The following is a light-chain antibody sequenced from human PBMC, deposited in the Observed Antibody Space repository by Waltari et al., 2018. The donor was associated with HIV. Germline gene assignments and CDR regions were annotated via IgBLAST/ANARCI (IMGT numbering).Light chain of an antibody. CDR2: KDT. Sequence: SNDLTQSSSVSVSPGQTARITCSGHALSKQYSYCYQHKPGQAPLLLIYKDTERPAEIPERVAGSSAGKTATLTITGVQPEDEADYYCQSADISGTHLFVFAAGTKVTVL. V-gene: IGLV3-25*03. CDR3: QSADISGTHLFV. CDR1: ALSKQY. J-gene: IGLJ1*01.